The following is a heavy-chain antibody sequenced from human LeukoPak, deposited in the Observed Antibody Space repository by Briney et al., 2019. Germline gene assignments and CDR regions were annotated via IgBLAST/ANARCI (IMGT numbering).Heavy chain of an antibody. CDR2: INHSGST. CDR1: GGSFSGYY. J-gene: IGHJ4*02. V-gene: IGHV4-34*01. Sequence: PSETLSLTCAVYGGSFSGYYWSWIRQPPGKGLEWIGEINHSGSTNYNPSLKSRVTISVDTSKNQFSLKLSSVTAADTAVYYCASPRSSGWYEFDYWGQGTLVTDSS. CDR3: ASPRSSGWYEFDY. D-gene: IGHD6-19*01.